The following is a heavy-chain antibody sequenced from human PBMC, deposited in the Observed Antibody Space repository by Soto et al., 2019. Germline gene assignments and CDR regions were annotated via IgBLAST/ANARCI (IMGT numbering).Heavy chain of an antibody. D-gene: IGHD2-21*01. V-gene: IGHV4-39*01. Sequence: PSETLSLTCAVSGASITSNFYYWGWIRRPPGKGLEWIGSIYFDGSTYYKSSLKSRVTISLDTSKNQFSLKLTSVTAADTAVYYCGKVLIGANRHTAFDSWGQGTLVTVSS. CDR3: GKVLIGANRHTAFDS. CDR2: IYFDGST. J-gene: IGHJ4*02. CDR1: GASITSNFYY.